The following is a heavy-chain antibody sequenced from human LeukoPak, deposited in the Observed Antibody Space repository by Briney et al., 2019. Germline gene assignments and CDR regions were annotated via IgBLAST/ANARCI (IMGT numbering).Heavy chain of an antibody. V-gene: IGHV1-69*04. CDR2: IIPILGIA. D-gene: IGHD3-10*01. Sequence: SVKVSCKASGGTFSSYAISWVRQAPGQGLEWMGRIIPILGIANYAQKFQGRVTITADKSTSTAHMELSSLRSEDTAVYYCARDPGITMVRGYGMDVWGQGTTVTVSS. CDR3: ARDPGITMVRGYGMDV. J-gene: IGHJ6*02. CDR1: GGTFSSYA.